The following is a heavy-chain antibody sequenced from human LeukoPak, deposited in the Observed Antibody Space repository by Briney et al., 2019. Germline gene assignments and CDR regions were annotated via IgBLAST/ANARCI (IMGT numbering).Heavy chain of an antibody. V-gene: IGHV5-51*01. Sequence: GEALKISCKGSGYSFTSYWIGWVRQMPGKGLEWLGSIYTGDSDTTYSPSFQGQVTISADKFISTAYLQWSSLKASDTAMYYCARVVDHYYGSGSYYRDGSYYFDYWGQGTLVTVSS. CDR2: IYTGDSDT. CDR1: GYSFTSYW. D-gene: IGHD3-10*01. CDR3: ARVVDHYYGSGSYYRDGSYYFDY. J-gene: IGHJ4*02.